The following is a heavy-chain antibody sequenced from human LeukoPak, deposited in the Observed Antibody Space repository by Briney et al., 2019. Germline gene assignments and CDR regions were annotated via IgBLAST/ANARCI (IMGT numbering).Heavy chain of an antibody. Sequence: ASVKVSCKASGYTFTSYDINWVRQATGQGLEWMGWMNPNSGNTGYAQKFQGRVTITRNTSISTAYMELSSLRSEDTAVYYCARGQGGYDFWSGQHQAYYYYMDVWGKGTTVTVSS. CDR2: MNPNSGNT. D-gene: IGHD3-3*01. V-gene: IGHV1-8*03. CDR1: GYTFTSYD. J-gene: IGHJ6*03. CDR3: ARGQGGYDFWSGQHQAYYYYMDV.